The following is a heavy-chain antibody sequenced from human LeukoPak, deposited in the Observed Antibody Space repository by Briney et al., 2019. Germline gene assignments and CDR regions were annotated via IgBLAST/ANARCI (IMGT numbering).Heavy chain of an antibody. Sequence: GGSLRLSCAASGFIVSSHYMNWVRQAPGKGLEWVSVIYSGGSTYYADSVKGRFTISRDTSKNTLYLQMNSLRAEDTAVYYCAKDDRLSSGYGSSDFWGQGTLVTVSS. CDR2: IYSGGST. V-gene: IGHV3-53*01. CDR3: AKDDRLSSGYGSSDF. D-gene: IGHD3-10*01. CDR1: GFIVSSHY. J-gene: IGHJ4*02.